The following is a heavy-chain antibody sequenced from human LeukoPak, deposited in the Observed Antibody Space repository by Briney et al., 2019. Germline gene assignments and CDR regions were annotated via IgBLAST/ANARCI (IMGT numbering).Heavy chain of an antibody. CDR2: IYTSGGT. CDR1: GGSFRGYY. Sequence: SETLSLTCAVYGGSFRGYYWSCIRQPPGKGLEWMGRIYTSGGTNYNTPLKSRVTLSLDTSKNHFSLKLSSVTAADTAVYYCARDHWKGIAAAGYAFDIWGQGTMVTVSS. V-gene: IGHV4-4*07. CDR3: ARDHWKGIAAAGYAFDI. D-gene: IGHD6-13*01. J-gene: IGHJ3*02.